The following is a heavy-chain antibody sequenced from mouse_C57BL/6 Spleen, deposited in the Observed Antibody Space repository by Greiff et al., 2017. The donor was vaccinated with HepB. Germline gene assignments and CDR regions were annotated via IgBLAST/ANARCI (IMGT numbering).Heavy chain of an antibody. CDR2: INPGSGGT. CDR1: GYAFTNYL. Sequence: QVQLQQSGAELVRPGPSVKVSCKASGYAFTNYLIEWVKQRPGQGLEWIGVINPGSGGTNYNEKFKGKATLTADKSSSTAYMQLSSLTSEDSAVYFCARGEELTSIYFDYWGQGTTLTVSS. D-gene: IGHD1-3*01. J-gene: IGHJ2*01. CDR3: ARGEELTSIYFDY. V-gene: IGHV1-54*01.